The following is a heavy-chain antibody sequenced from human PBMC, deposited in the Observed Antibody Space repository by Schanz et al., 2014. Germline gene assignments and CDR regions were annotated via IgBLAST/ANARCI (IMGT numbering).Heavy chain of an antibody. J-gene: IGHJ1*01. CDR1: GFSFDKYG. CDR2: ISSDGSNK. D-gene: IGHD2-15*01. Sequence: VQLVESGGGVVQPGRSLSLSCAASGFSFDKYGMHWVRQAPGKGLEWVAVISSDGSNKYYADSVKGRFTISRENSKNSPYLQMDRLRAEQTAVYYCANGRADPGKFGAEYFLHWGQGTPVTVTS. CDR3: ANGRADPGKFGAEYFLH. V-gene: IGHV3-30*19.